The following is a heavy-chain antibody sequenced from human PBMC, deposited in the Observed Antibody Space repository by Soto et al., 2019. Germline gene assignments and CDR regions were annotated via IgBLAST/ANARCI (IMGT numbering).Heavy chain of an antibody. CDR1: GFTFSTYS. V-gene: IGHV3-48*01. D-gene: IGHD4-17*01. CDR2: ISSSGRII. CDR3: ARVYGDYEEYFDY. Sequence: EVQLVESGGGLVQPGGSLRLSCAASGFTFSTYSMIWVRQAPGKGLEWVSYISSSGRIIHYADSVKGRFTISRDSAKKSLYLQMNSRRAEDTAVYYCARVYGDYEEYFDYWGQGTLVTVSS. J-gene: IGHJ4*02.